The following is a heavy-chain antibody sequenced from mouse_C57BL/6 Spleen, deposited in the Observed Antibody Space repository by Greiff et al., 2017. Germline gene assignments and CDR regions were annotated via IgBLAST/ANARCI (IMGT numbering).Heavy chain of an antibody. J-gene: IGHJ4*01. CDR1: GYSITSGYY. V-gene: IGHV3-6*01. CDR2: ISYDGSN. CDR3: AREWDYDDYYAMDY. D-gene: IGHD2-4*01. Sequence: EVQLKESGPGLVKPSQSLSLTCSVTGYSITSGYYWNWIRQFPGNKLEWMGYISYDGSNNYNPSLKNRISITRDTSKNQFFLKLNSVTTEDTATYYCAREWDYDDYYAMDYWGQGTSVTVSS.